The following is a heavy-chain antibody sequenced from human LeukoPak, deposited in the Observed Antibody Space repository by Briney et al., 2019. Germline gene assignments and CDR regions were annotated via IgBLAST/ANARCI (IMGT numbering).Heavy chain of an antibody. Sequence: PGGSLRLSCAASGFTFSSYWMSWVRQAPGKGLEWVANIKQDGSEKCYVDSVKGRFTISRDNAKNSLYLQMNSLRAEDTAVYYCARDRQWYYDILTGYPSSNWFDPWGQGTLVTVSS. J-gene: IGHJ5*02. CDR2: IKQDGSEK. CDR1: GFTFSSYW. V-gene: IGHV3-7*01. CDR3: ARDRQWYYDILTGYPSSNWFDP. D-gene: IGHD3-9*01.